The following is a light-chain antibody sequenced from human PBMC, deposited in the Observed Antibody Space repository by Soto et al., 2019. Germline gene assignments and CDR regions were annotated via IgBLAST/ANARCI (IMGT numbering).Light chain of an antibody. CDR3: QQYDNLYT. J-gene: IGKJ2*01. CDR1: QDISTY. V-gene: IGKV1-33*01. CDR2: EAS. Sequence: DIQLTQSPASLSSSVGERVTISCQASQDISTYLKWYQQKPGKAPKLLISEASNLETVVPSMFIGSGSRTDCTFTINCFQPEYIATYFFQQYDNLYTLEQGSKLDIK.